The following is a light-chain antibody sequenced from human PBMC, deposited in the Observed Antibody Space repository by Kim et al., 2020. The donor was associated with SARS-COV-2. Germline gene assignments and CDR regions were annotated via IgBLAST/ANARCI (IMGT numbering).Light chain of an antibody. CDR2: GAS. V-gene: IGKV3D-15*01. J-gene: IGKJ1*01. CDR1: QCVRSH. CDR3: QQYNNWWT. Sequence: SVAPGERASLSCRASQCVRSHLAWYQQKPDQAPRLLIYGASTRATGIPARFSGSGSGTEFTLTISSLQSEDFAVYYCQQYNNWWTFGQGTKVDIK.